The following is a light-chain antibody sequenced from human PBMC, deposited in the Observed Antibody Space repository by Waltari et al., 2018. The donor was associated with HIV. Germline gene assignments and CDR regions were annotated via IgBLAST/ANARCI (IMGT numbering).Light chain of an antibody. CDR1: SSDVGGYNY. J-gene: IGLJ3*02. CDR3: SSYTSSSTQV. CDR2: EVS. V-gene: IGLV2-14*03. Sequence: QSALTQPASVSGSPGQSITISCTGTSSDVGGYNYVSWYQQHPGKAPKLMIYEVSNRHSGVSNRFSGSKSGNTASLTISGLQAEDEADYYCSSYTSSSTQVFGGGTKVTVL.